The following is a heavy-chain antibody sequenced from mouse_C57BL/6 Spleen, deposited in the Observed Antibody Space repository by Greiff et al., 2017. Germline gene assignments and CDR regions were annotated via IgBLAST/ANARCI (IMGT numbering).Heavy chain of an antibody. V-gene: IGHV10-3*01. CDR3: VRERVYDYGLDY. Sequence: EVQLVESGGGLVQPKGSLKLSCAASGFTFNTYAMHWVRQAPGTGLEWVARIRSKSSNYATYYADSVKDRFTISRDDSQSMLYLQMNNLKTEDTAMYYCVRERVYDYGLDYWGQGTSVTVSS. CDR2: IRSKSSNYAT. J-gene: IGHJ4*01. CDR1: GFTFNTYA. D-gene: IGHD2-4*01.